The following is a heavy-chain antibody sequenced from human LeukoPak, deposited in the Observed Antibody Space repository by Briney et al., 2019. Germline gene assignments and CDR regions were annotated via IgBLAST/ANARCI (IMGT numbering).Heavy chain of an antibody. CDR2: ISAHNGNT. V-gene: IGHV1-18*01. J-gene: IGHJ4*02. CDR3: ARVWGPPLRLNYFDY. CDR1: GYTFTSYG. Sequence: ASVKVSCKASGYTFTSYGISWVRQAPGQGLEWMGWISAHNGNTNYAQKLQGRVTMTTDTSTSTAYMERRSLRSDDTAVYYCARVWGPPLRLNYFDYWGQGTLVTVSS. D-gene: IGHD3-16*01.